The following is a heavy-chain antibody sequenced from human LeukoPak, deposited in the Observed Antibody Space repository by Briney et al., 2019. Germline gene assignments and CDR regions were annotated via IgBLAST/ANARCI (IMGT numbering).Heavy chain of an antibody. CDR3: AKERDAKGYFDY. J-gene: IGHJ4*02. CDR1: GFSFSTYA. Sequence: GGSLRLSCAASGFSFSTYAMSWVRQAPGQGLEWVSAISGSGKTYYPDSVKGRFTFSRDNSKNTLFLQMNGLRAEDTAVYYCAKERDAKGYFDYWGQGTLVTVSS. CDR2: ISGSGKT. V-gene: IGHV3-23*01.